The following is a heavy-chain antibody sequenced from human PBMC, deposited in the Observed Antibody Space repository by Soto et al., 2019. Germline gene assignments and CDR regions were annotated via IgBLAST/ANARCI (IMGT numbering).Heavy chain of an antibody. CDR2: IYPRDLDT. V-gene: IGHV5-51*01. CDR3: ARHPADY. J-gene: IGHJ4*02. CDR1: GYSFSTYW. Sequence: GESLKISCQASGYSFSTYWIGWVRQMPGRGLEHMGIIYPRDLDTRYSPSFQGQVTISADKSINTAYLQWNSLKASDTAIYYCARHPADYWGQGTLVTVSS.